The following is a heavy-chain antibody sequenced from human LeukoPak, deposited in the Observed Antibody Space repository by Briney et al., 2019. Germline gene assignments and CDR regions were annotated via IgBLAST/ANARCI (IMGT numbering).Heavy chain of an antibody. V-gene: IGHV1-46*01. Sequence: ASVKVSCKASGYTFTSYYMHWVRQAPGQGLEWMGIINPSGGSTSYAQKFQGRVTMTRDTSTSTAYMELSSLRSEDTAVYYCARGIDGSGSYYNTPYYYYGMDVWGQGTTVTVSS. CDR1: GYTFTSYY. CDR3: ARGIDGSGSYYNTPYYYYGMDV. D-gene: IGHD3-10*01. J-gene: IGHJ6*02. CDR2: INPSGGST.